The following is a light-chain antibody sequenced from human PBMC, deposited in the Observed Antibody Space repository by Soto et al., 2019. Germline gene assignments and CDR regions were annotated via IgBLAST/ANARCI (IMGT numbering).Light chain of an antibody. CDR2: DAS. J-gene: IGKJ1*01. CDR1: QSISNW. V-gene: IGKV1-5*01. CDR3: QQYNSYWT. Sequence: DIQMTQSPSTLSASVGDRFTITCRASQSISNWLAWYQQKPGKAPKVLIYDASSLESGVPSRFSGSGSGTEFTLTISSLQPDDFATYYCQQYNSYWTFGQGTKGDIK.